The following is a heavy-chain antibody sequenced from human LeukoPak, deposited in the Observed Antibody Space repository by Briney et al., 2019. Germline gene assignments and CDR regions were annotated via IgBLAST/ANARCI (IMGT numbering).Heavy chain of an antibody. Sequence: GGSLRLSCAASGFTFSNAWMSWVRQAPGKGREWVGRIKSKTDGGTTDYAAPVKGRFTISRDDSKNTLYLQMNSLKTEDTAVYYCTTALRYCSSTSCYTIDYWGQGTLVTVSS. CDR2: IKSKTDGGTT. D-gene: IGHD2-2*02. CDR1: GFTFSNAW. CDR3: TTALRYCSSTSCYTIDY. V-gene: IGHV3-15*01. J-gene: IGHJ4*02.